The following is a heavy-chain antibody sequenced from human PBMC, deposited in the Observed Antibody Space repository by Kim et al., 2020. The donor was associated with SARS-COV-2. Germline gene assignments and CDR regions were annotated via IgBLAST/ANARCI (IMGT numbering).Heavy chain of an antibody. J-gene: IGHJ4*02. Sequence: VQGRLTISRDNSKNTLYLQMNSLRGEDTAVYYCAKGGLGRYCSGGSCYSDWGQGTLVTVSS. V-gene: IGHV3-23*01. CDR3: AKGGLGRYCSGGSCYSD. D-gene: IGHD2-15*01.